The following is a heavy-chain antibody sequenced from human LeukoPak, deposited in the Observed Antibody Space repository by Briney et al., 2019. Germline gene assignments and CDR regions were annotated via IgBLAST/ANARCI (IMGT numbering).Heavy chain of an antibody. V-gene: IGHV1-46*01. J-gene: IGHJ6*03. CDR2: INPSGGST. CDR3: AREGSGTRGYYYYIDV. D-gene: IGHD6-13*01. CDR1: GYTFTSYY. Sequence: ASVKVSCKASGYTFTSYYMHWVRQAPGQGLEWMGIINPSGGSTSYAQKFQGRVTMTRDTSTSTVYMELSSLRSEDTAVYYCAREGSGTRGYYYYIDVWGKGTTVTVSS.